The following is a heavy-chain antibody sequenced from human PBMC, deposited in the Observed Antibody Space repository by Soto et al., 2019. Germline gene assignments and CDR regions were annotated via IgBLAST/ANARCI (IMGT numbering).Heavy chain of an antibody. J-gene: IGHJ4*02. CDR3: ARDGGILNTINGNFDY. CDR2: IYYSGFT. Sequence: NPSETLSLTCTVSGGSITSDNYYWNWVRQSPGKGLEWLGSIYYSGFTHYNPSLKNRMSISVDTSKREFYLRLNSVTAADTAVYYCARDGGILNTINGNFDYWSQGTLVTVSS. V-gene: IGHV4-30-4*01. CDR1: GGSITSDNYY. D-gene: IGHD2-8*01.